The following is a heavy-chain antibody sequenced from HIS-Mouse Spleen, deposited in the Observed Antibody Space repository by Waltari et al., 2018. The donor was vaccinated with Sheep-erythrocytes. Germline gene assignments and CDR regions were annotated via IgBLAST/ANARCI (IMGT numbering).Heavy chain of an antibody. CDR3: AQTGATTPHFDY. D-gene: IGHD1-26*01. Sequence: QVKLVQSGAEVKKPGSSVKVSCKASGGTFSSYAISWVRQAPGQGLEWMGRIIPILGIANYAQKFQGRVTITEDKSTSTAYMELSSLRSEDTAVYYCAQTGATTPHFDYWGQGTLVTVSS. CDR1: GGTFSSYA. CDR2: IIPILGIA. J-gene: IGHJ4*02. V-gene: IGHV1-69*04.